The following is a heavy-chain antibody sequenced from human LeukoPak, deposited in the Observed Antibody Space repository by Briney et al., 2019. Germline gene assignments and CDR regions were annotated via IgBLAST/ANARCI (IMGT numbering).Heavy chain of an antibody. V-gene: IGHV3-30*04. Sequence: PGGSLRLSCAASGFTFSSYAMHWVRQAPGKGLEWVAVISYDGSNKYYADSVKGRFTISRDNSKNTLYLQMNSLRAEDTAVYYCAKHALSSSWAHYFDYWGQGTLVTVSS. CDR2: ISYDGSNK. CDR3: AKHALSSSWAHYFDY. J-gene: IGHJ4*02. CDR1: GFTFSSYA. D-gene: IGHD6-13*01.